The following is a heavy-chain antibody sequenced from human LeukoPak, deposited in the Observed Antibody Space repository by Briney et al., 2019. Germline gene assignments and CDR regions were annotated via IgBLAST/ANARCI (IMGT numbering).Heavy chain of an antibody. Sequence: GGSLRLSCAASGFIFSNAWMSRVRQAPGKGLEWVGRIKSKTDGGTTDYAAPVKGRFTISRDDSKNTLYLQMNSLKTEDTAVYYCTTADIVVVPAAIDYWGQGTLVTVSS. J-gene: IGHJ4*02. D-gene: IGHD2-2*01. CDR2: IKSKTDGGTT. CDR3: TTADIVVVPAAIDY. CDR1: GFIFSNAW. V-gene: IGHV3-15*01.